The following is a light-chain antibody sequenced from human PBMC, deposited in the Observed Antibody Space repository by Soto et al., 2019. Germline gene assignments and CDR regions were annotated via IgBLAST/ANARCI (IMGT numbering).Light chain of an antibody. CDR3: SSFTTSTTLV. V-gene: IGLV2-14*03. J-gene: IGLJ3*02. CDR2: DVS. CDR1: NIDVGAYNY. Sequence: QSALTQPASVSGSPVQSITISCAGSNIDVGAYNYVSWYQQHPGKAPKLIIFDVSNRPSGVSDRFSASKSGNTASLTISGLQAEDEADYYCSSFTTSTTLVFGGGTKLTVL.